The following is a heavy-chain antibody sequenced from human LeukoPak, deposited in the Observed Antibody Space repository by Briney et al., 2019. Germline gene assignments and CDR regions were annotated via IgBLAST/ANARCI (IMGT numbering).Heavy chain of an antibody. J-gene: IGHJ3*02. V-gene: IGHV3-49*03. CDR2: IRSKTYGGTT. CDR3: TRARGSYSWDAFDI. CDR1: GFTFGDYA. Sequence: GGSLRLSCTGSGFTFGDYAMSWFRQAPGKGLEWVGLIRSKTYGGTTEYAASVKGRFTVSRDDSKSIAYLQMNSLKTEDTAVYYCTRARGSYSWDAFDIWGQGTMVTVSS. D-gene: IGHD1-26*01.